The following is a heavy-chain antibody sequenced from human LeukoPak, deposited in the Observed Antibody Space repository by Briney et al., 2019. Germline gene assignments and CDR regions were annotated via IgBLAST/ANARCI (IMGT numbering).Heavy chain of an antibody. J-gene: IGHJ4*02. V-gene: IGHV3-30-3*01. Sequence: GRSLRLSCTASGFTLSSHAMHWVRQAPGKGLEWVAVISYDGGNKYYADSVKGRFTISRDNSKNTLFLQMNSLRAEDTAVYYCARDLSGSYSVDYWGQGTLVTVSS. CDR1: GFTLSSHA. D-gene: IGHD1-26*01. CDR3: ARDLSGSYSVDY. CDR2: ISYDGGNK.